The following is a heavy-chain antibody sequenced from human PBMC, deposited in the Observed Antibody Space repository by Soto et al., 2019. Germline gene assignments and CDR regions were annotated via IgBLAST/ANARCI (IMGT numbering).Heavy chain of an antibody. Sequence: GGSLRLSCAASGFTFSSYGMHWVRQAPGKGLEWVAVISYDGSNKYYADSVKGRFTISRDNSKNTLYLQMNSLRAEDTAVYYCAKELAIPGLYDYYGMDVWGQWTTVTVSS. D-gene: IGHD2-21*01. CDR3: AKELAIPGLYDYYGMDV. CDR1: GFTFSSYG. CDR2: ISYDGSNK. J-gene: IGHJ6*02. V-gene: IGHV3-30*18.